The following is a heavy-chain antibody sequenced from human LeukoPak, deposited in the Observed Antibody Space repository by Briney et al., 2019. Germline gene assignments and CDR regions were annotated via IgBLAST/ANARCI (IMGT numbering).Heavy chain of an antibody. CDR1: GFTFSDYY. Sequence: PGGSLRLSCAASGFTFSDYYMSWVRQAGGKGLEWVSYISSSGSTIYYADSVKGGFTISRHNAKNSLYLQMTSLRAEDTAVYYCAREGYCSSTSCYTGGGYYYYGMDVWGQGTTVTVSS. CDR3: AREGYCSSTSCYTGGGYYYYGMDV. D-gene: IGHD2-2*02. J-gene: IGHJ6*02. CDR2: ISSSGSTI. V-gene: IGHV3-11*01.